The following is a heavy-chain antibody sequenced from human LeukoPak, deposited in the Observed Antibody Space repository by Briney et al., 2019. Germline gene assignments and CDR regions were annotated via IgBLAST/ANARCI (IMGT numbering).Heavy chain of an antibody. CDR1: GDSVSSNSAA. J-gene: IGHJ4*02. Sequence: SQTLSLTCAISGDSVSSNSAAWNWIRQSPSRGLEWLGRTYYRSKWFNNYAVSVKSRITINPDTSKNQFSLKLSSVTAADTAVYYCATGDQWLEYYFDYWGQGTLVTVSS. CDR3: ATGDQWLEYYFDY. CDR2: TYYRSKWFN. D-gene: IGHD6-19*01. V-gene: IGHV6-1*01.